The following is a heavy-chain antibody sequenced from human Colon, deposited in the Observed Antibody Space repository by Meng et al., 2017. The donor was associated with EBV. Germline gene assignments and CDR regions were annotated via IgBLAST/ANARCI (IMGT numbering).Heavy chain of an antibody. CDR3: ARDGGVTHIP. Sequence: QGCRQESGDGLVKLSGTLSLTWAVSGTSISTSNWWSWIRQSPGEGLEWIGAIYHNGQTNYNPSLKSRVSMSVDESKNEFSLNLKSVTAADTAVYYCARDGGVTHIPWGQGVLVTVSS. CDR2: IYHNGQT. D-gene: IGHD2-8*02. V-gene: IGHV4-4*02. J-gene: IGHJ5*02. CDR1: GTSISTSNW.